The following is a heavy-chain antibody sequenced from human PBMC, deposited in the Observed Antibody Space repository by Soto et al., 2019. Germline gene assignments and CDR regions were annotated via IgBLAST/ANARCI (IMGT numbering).Heavy chain of an antibody. CDR1: GGSISSSSYY. J-gene: IGHJ4*02. D-gene: IGHD6-6*01. Sequence: SETLSLTCTVPGGSISSSSYYWGWIRQPPGKGLEWIGSIYYSGSAYYHPSFKSRVTISVDTSKNQFSLKLSSVTAADTAVYYCARQGYSISLDYWGQGTLVTVSS. V-gene: IGHV4-39*01. CDR3: ARQGYSISLDY. CDR2: IYYSGSA.